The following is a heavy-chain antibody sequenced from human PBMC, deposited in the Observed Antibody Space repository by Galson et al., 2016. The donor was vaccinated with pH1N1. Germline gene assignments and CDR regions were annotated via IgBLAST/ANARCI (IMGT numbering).Heavy chain of an antibody. CDR2: IYYSGTT. D-gene: IGHD2-21*02. Sequence: SETLSLTCTVSGDSINRNYWSWIRQPPGKGLEWIGYIYYSGTTSYNPSLKSRITISVDSPQGQFSLKLTSVTAADTAVYYCARGGGDLDSWGQGTLVTVSS. CDR1: GDSINRNY. CDR3: ARGGGDLDS. V-gene: IGHV4-59*01. J-gene: IGHJ4*02.